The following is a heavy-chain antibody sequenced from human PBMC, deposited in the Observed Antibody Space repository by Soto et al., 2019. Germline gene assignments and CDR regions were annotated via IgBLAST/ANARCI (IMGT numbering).Heavy chain of an antibody. CDR1: GYTFTSYA. D-gene: IGHD5-12*01. CDR3: ARDIEMATIPLLFDY. V-gene: IGHV1-3*01. Sequence: AASVKVTCKASGYTFTSYAMHWVRQAPGQRLEWMGWINAGNGNTKYSQKFQGRVTITRDTSASTAYMELSSLRSEDTAVYYCARDIEMATIPLLFDYWGQGTLVTVSS. CDR2: INAGNGNT. J-gene: IGHJ4*02.